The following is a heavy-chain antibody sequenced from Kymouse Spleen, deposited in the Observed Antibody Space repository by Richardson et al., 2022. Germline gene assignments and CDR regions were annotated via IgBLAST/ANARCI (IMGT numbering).Heavy chain of an antibody. CDR2: INHSGST. Sequence: QVQLQQWGAGLLKPSETLSLTCAVYGGSFSGYYWSWIRQPPGKGLEWIGEINHSGSTNYNPSLKSRVTISVDTSKNQFSLKLSSVTAADTAVYYCASSSSSWFDPWGQGTLVTVSS. CDR3: ASSSSSWFDP. J-gene: IGHJ5*02. V-gene: IGHV4-34*01. CDR1: GGSFSGYY. D-gene: IGHD6-6*01.